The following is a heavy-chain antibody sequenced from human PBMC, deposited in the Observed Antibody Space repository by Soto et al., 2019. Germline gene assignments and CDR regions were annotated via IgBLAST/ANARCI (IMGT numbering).Heavy chain of an antibody. J-gene: IGHJ6*02. CDR3: AINHDFKSYYGMDV. CDR1: GYSFTSYW. CDR2: IDPSDSYT. D-gene: IGHD2-21*02. Sequence: HGESLKISCKGSGYSFTSYWISWVRQMPGKGLEWMGRIDPSDSYTNYSPSFQVHVTISADKSISTAYLQSSSLKASDTAMYYCAINHDFKSYYGMDVWGQVTTVTVSS. V-gene: IGHV5-10-1*01.